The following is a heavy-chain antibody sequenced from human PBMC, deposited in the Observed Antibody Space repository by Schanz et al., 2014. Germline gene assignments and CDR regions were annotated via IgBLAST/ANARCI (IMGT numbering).Heavy chain of an antibody. CDR2: IYSDGST. Sequence: EVQLVESGGGLVQPGGSLRLSCAASGFTVSNNYMSWVRQAPGKGLECVSIIYSDGSTYYVDSVKGRFIISRDNSKNTVYLQMNSLRAEATAVYYCARDPGGTKTHGLWGQGTLVTVSS. V-gene: IGHV3-66*01. CDR3: ARDPGGTKTHGL. J-gene: IGHJ4*02. CDR1: GFTVSNNY. D-gene: IGHD2-15*01.